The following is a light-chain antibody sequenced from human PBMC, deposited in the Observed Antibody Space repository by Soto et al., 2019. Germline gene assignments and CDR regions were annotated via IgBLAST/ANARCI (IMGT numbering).Light chain of an antibody. V-gene: IGKV3-11*01. CDR2: DVS. CDR3: QQRSDLFT. Sequence: EIVLTQSPATLSLSPGERATLSCRASQSVSTYLAWYQQKPAQPPRLLIFDVSNRAAGIPARFSGSGSGTDFTLNISSLAAEYFAVYYCQQRSDLFTFGPGTKVDIK. J-gene: IGKJ3*01. CDR1: QSVSTY.